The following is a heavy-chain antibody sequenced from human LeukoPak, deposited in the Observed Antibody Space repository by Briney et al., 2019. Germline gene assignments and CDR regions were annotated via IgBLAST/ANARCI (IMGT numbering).Heavy chain of an antibody. D-gene: IGHD6-19*01. J-gene: IGHJ4*02. CDR1: GGSISSSDYY. V-gene: IGHV4-39*01. CDR3: ARRLWLVGKFDY. Sequence: SETLSLTCTVSGGSISSSDYYWGWIRQPPGKGLEWIGSIYYSGSTYYNPSLKSRVTISVDTSKNQFSLKLSSVTAADTAVYYCARRLWLVGKFDYWGQGTLVTVSS. CDR2: IYYSGST.